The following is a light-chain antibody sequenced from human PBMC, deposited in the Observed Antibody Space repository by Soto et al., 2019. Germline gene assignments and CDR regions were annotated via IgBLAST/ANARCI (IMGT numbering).Light chain of an antibody. J-gene: IGLJ2*01. CDR2: LERSGSY. Sequence: QLVLTQSSSASASLGSSVKLTCTLSSGHINNIIAWHQQQPGKAPRFLMKLERSGSYNKGSGVPDRFSGSSSGADRYLTISNLQSEDEADYYCETWDSNSRVFGGGTKLTVL. V-gene: IGLV4-60*03. CDR3: ETWDSNSRV. CDR1: SGHINNI.